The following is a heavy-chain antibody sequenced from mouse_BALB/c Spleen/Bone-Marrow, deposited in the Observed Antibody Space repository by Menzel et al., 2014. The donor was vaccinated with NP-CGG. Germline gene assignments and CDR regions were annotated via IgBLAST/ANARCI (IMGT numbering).Heavy chain of an antibody. D-gene: IGHD2-1*01. J-gene: IGHJ4*01. CDR1: GFTFTSYW. CDR3: ARDGNYRYAMDY. CDR2: INPSNGRT. V-gene: IGHV1S81*02. Sequence: QVQLQQSGAELVKPGASVKLSCMASGFTFTSYWIHWVKQRPGQGPEWIGEINPSNGRTNYNEKFKSKATLTEDKSSSTAYMQLSSLTPEDSAVYYCARDGNYRYAMDYWGQGTSVTVSS.